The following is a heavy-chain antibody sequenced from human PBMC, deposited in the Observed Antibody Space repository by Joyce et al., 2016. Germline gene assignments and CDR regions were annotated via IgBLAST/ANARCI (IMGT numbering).Heavy chain of an antibody. D-gene: IGHD6-13*01. CDR3: ARALGWDSNSCHDY. CDR1: GFTFSNYG. J-gene: IGHJ4*02. V-gene: IGHV3-30*03. CDR2: ISYDGRNK. Sequence: QVQLVESGGGVVQPGRPLRLSCAASGFTFSNYGMHWVRQAPGKGLEWVAVISYDGRNKYYVDSVKGRFTISRDNSKNTLYLQMNSLRPEDTAVYYCARALGWDSNSCHDYWGQGTLVTVSS.